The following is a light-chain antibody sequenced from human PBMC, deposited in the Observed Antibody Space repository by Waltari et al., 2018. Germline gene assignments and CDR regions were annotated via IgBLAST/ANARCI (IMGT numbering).Light chain of an antibody. CDR1: SLSYYY. V-gene: IGLV3-19*01. Sequence: SSELTQDPAVSVALGQTVKITCQGASLSYYYANWYSQRPGQAPLLVKYVKNNRPSGIPDRFSGSYSGDTASLTITGAQAEDEADYYCNSRDSDGNPFVFGPATKVTVL. CDR3: NSRDSDGNPFV. J-gene: IGLJ1*01. CDR2: VKN.